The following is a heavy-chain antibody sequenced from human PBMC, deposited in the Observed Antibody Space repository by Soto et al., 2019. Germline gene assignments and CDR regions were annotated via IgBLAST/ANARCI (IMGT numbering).Heavy chain of an antibody. J-gene: IGHJ4*02. CDR2: IYPGDYET. CDR1: GYSFTSYW. Sequence: LGESLKISCKGSGYSFTSYWIGWVRQMPGKGLEWIGIIYPGDYETRYSPSFHGKVTISADRSIGTAYLQWSSLEASDSAFYFCARSPRSSPYFDYWGQGALVTVSS. V-gene: IGHV5-51*01. D-gene: IGHD6-13*01. CDR3: ARSPRSSPYFDY.